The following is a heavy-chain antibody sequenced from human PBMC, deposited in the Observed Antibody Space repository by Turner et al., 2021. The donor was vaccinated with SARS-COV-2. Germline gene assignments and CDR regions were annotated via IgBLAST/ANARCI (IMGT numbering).Heavy chain of an antibody. Sequence: EVQLVETGGGLIQPGGSLRLSCAASGFTVSSNYMSWVRQAPGKGLEWVSLIYSGSSPYYADSVKGRFTISRDNSKNTLYLQMNSLRAEDTAVYYRARDDPLGGMDVWGQGTTVTVSS. V-gene: IGHV3-53*02. J-gene: IGHJ6*02. CDR2: IYSGSSP. CDR1: GFTVSSNY. CDR3: ARDDPLGGMDV.